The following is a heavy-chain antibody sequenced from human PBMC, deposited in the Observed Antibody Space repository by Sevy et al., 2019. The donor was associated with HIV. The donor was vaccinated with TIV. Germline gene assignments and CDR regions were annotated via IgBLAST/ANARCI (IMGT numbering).Heavy chain of an antibody. D-gene: IGHD3-3*01. V-gene: IGHV1-69*13. Sequence: ASVKVSCKASGGTFSSYAISWVRQAPGQGLEWMGGIIPIFGTANYAQKFQGRVTITADESTSTAYMELSSLRSEDTAVYYCATTYYDFWSGYYNYYYYGMDVWGQGTTVTVSS. CDR1: GGTFSSYA. CDR3: ATTYYDFWSGYYNYYYYGMDV. J-gene: IGHJ6*02. CDR2: IIPIFGTA.